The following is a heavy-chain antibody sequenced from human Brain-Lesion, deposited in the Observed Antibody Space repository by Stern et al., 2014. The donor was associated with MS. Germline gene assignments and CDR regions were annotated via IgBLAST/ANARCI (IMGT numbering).Heavy chain of an antibody. CDR3: ARRGDSSSSGFDY. D-gene: IGHD6-6*01. J-gene: IGHJ4*02. V-gene: IGHV5-51*01. CDR2: IWPGDSDT. Sequence: EVQLVESGAEVKKPGESLKISCKGSGYRFNSNWIGWGRQMPGKGLEWMGIIWPGDSDTRYSPSFQGQVTISADKSISTAYLQWSSLQASDTAMYYCARRGDSSSSGFDYWGQGTLVIVSS. CDR1: GYRFNSNW.